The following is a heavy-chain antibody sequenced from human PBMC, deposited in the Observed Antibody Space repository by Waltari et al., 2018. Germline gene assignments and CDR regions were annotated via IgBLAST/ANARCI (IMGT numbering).Heavy chain of an antibody. Sequence: EVQLLESGGTLVQPGGSLRLSWPASGFSFHTFAVTWVRQAPGKGLEWVSGISNSGDSVYYADSVKGRFTISRDNSKNTLYLQMNSLRAEDTAVYYCAKNWGGLDYWGQGTLVTVSS. CDR2: ISNSGDSV. CDR3: AKNWGGLDY. V-gene: IGHV3-23*01. J-gene: IGHJ4*02. CDR1: GFSFHTFA. D-gene: IGHD3-16*01.